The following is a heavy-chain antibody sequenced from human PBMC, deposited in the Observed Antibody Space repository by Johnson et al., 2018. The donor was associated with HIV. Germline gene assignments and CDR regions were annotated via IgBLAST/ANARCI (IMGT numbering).Heavy chain of an antibody. Sequence: QLVESGGGLVQPGRSLRLSCAASGFTFDDYAMHWVRQAPGKGLEWVSGITWNGASTGYADSVKGRFTISRDNAEDSLYLQMDSLRAEDTALYYCARDRKYNFWSGYDTWGQGTMVSVSS. CDR3: ARDRKYNFWSGYDT. CDR2: ITWNGAST. J-gene: IGHJ3*01. V-gene: IGHV3-9*01. CDR1: GFTFDDYA. D-gene: IGHD3-3*01.